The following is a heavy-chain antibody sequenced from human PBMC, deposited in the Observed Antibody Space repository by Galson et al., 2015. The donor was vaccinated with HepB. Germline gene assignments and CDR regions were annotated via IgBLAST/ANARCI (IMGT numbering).Heavy chain of an antibody. Sequence: SLRLSCAASGFTFSSYSMNWVRQAPGKGLEWVSYISSSSSTIYYADSVKGRFTISRDNAKNSLYLQMNSLRDEDTAVYYCARVRGVAVSGSGSYYNGAPDYWGQGTLVTVSS. CDR1: GFTFSSYS. V-gene: IGHV3-48*02. CDR3: ARVRGVAVSGSGSYYNGAPDY. J-gene: IGHJ4*02. D-gene: IGHD3-10*01. CDR2: ISSSSSTI.